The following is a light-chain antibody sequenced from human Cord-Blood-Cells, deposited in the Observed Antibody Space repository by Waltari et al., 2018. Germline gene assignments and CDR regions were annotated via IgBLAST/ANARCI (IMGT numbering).Light chain of an antibody. CDR2: QDS. Sequence: SYELTQPPSVSVSPGQTASITCSGDKLGDKYACWYQQKPGQSPVLVIYQDSKRPSGFRERFSGSNAGNTATLTISGTQAMDEADYYCQAWDSSVVFGGGTKLTVL. CDR1: KLGDKY. V-gene: IGLV3-1*01. J-gene: IGLJ2*01. CDR3: QAWDSSVV.